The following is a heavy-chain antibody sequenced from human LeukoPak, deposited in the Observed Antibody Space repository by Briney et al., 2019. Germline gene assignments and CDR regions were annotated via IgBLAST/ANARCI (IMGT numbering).Heavy chain of an antibody. D-gene: IGHD2-2*01. V-gene: IGHV4-61*08. CDR2: IYHSGST. CDR3: AREGVRDSSTDAFDI. Sequence: SETLSLTCTVSGGSISSGGYYWSWIRQPPGKGLEWIGYIYHSGSTYYNPSLKSRVTISVDTSKNQFSLKLSSVTAADTAVYYCAREGVRDSSTDAFDIWGQGTMVTVSS. J-gene: IGHJ3*02. CDR1: GGSISSGGYY.